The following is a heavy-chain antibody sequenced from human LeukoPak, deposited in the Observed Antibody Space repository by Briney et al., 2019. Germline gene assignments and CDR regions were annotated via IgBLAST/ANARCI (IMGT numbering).Heavy chain of an antibody. CDR1: GFTFSPYW. Sequence: GGSLRLSGAASGFTFSPYWMHWVRQAPGKGLVWVSRINGDGSSTDYADSVKGRFTISRDNAKNTLYLQMNCLTAEDTAVYYCARDRGYQMVDPWGQGTLVTVSS. J-gene: IGHJ5*02. V-gene: IGHV3-74*01. D-gene: IGHD5-12*01. CDR2: INGDGSST. CDR3: ARDRGYQMVDP.